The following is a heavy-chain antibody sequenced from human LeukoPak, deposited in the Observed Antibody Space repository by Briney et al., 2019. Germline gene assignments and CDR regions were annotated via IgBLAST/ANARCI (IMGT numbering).Heavy chain of an antibody. D-gene: IGHD2-21*01. V-gene: IGHV4-38-2*02. CDR1: GYSINTGYY. J-gene: IGHJ5*01. CDR2: IYHTGNT. CDR3: ARIPPYRAFDF. Sequence: PSETLSLTCSVSGYSINTGYYWGWIRQSPSKGLEWIGSIYHTGNTYYNPSLKSRVTMAVDTSKNQFSLKMISVTAADTAVYYCARIPPYRAFDFWGQGTVVSVTS.